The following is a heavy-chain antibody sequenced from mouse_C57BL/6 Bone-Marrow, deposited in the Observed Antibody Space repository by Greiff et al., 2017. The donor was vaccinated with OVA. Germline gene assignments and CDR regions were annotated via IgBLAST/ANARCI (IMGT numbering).Heavy chain of an antibody. CDR1: GFTFSSYG. Sequence: EVKLQESGGDLVKPGGSLKLSCAASGFTFSSYGMSWVRQTPDKRLEWVATISSGGSYTYYPDSVKGRFTISRDNAKNTLYLQMSSLKSEDTAMYYCARSLSYYFDYWGQGTTLTVSS. V-gene: IGHV5-6*01. CDR2: ISSGGSYT. CDR3: ARSLSYYFDY. D-gene: IGHD6-5*01. J-gene: IGHJ2*01.